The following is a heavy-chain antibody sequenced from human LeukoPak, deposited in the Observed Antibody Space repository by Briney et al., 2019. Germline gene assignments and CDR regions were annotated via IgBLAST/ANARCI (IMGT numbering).Heavy chain of an antibody. CDR3: ARNQRRLDY. CDR2: IKQDGSEK. V-gene: IGHV3-7*01. D-gene: IGHD1-14*01. J-gene: IGHJ4*02. CDR1: GFTFSSYW. Sequence: GGSLRLSCAASGFTFSSYWMSSVRQAPGKGLEWVANIKQDGSEKYYVDSVKGRFTISRDNARNSLYLQVNSLRAEDTAVYYCARNQRRLDYWGQGTLVTVSS.